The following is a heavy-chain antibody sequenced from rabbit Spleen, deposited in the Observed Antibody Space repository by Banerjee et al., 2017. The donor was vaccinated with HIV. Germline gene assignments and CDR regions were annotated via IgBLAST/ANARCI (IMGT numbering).Heavy chain of an antibody. D-gene: IGHD4-1*01. J-gene: IGHJ4*01. CDR2: IYPATETT. V-gene: IGHV1S47*01. Sequence: EQLEESGGGLVKPEGSLTLTCKAFGFTISDYWMNWVRQAPGKGLEWIGIIYPATETTYYANWVNGRFTISSNTNQNTVSLQMTSLTAADTATYFCARETSSGWGVVSYYFNLWGQGTLVTVS. CDR3: ARETSSGWGVVSYYFNL. CDR1: GFTISDYW.